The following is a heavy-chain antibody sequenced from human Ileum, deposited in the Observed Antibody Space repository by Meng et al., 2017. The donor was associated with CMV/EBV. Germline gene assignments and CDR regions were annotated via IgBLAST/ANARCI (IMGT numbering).Heavy chain of an antibody. J-gene: IGHJ4*02. D-gene: IGHD5-18*01. CDR2: IYYSGST. CDR1: GGSISSYY. Sequence: SETLSLTCTVSGGSISSYYWSWIRQPPGKGLEWIGYIYYSGSTNYNPSLKSRVTISVDTSKNPFSLKLSSVTAADTAVYYCAKSLVDTAMDLDEWSQETLVTVSS. CDR3: AKSLVDTAMDLDE. V-gene: IGHV4-59*01.